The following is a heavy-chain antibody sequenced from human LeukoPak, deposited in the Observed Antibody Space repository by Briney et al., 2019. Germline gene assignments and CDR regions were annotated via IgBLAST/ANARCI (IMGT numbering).Heavy chain of an antibody. D-gene: IGHD3-10*01. J-gene: IGHJ5*02. Sequence: PSETLSLTCTVSVGSISSYYWSWIRQPPGKGLEWIGYIDYSGSTNYNPSLKSRVTISVDTSKNQFSLKLSSVTAADTAVYYCARGPNGDDYYGSGSYYVWFDPWGQGTLVTVSS. CDR2: IDYSGST. CDR3: ARGPNGDDYYGSGSYYVWFDP. V-gene: IGHV4-59*01. CDR1: VGSISSYY.